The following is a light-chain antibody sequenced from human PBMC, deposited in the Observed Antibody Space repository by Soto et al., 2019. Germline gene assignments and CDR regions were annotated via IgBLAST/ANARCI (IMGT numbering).Light chain of an antibody. J-gene: IGKJ4*01. V-gene: IGKV3-15*01. CDR1: QSVSSD. Sequence: EIVMTQSPATLSVSPGERATLSCRASQSVSSDLAWYQQKPDQAPRLLIYDASTRATGIPVRFSGSGSGTEFTLTISSLQSEDFALYYFQQYNKWPPLTFGGGTKVEI. CDR3: QQYNKWPPLT. CDR2: DAS.